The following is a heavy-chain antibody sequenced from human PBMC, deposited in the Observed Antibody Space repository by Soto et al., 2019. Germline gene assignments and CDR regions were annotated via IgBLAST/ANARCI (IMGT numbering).Heavy chain of an antibody. CDR2: TDYSGNS. CDR1: DSSVSSATVY. J-gene: IGHJ5*02. CDR3: ARQSSYDSEHYHYWFAP. Sequence: PFLLCSVSDSSVSSATVYLTWIRHLPGKGLEWIGYTDYSGNSDRNPSLMSRVTISIDRSKNQFSLTLRSVTAADTAVYSCARQSSYDSEHYHYWFAPWGRGILVTVSS. V-gene: IGHV4-61*01. D-gene: IGHD3-22*01.